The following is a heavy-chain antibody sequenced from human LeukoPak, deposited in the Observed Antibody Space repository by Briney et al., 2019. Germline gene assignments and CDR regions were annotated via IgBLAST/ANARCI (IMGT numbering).Heavy chain of an antibody. J-gene: IGHJ4*02. Sequence: ASVKVSCKASGGTFSSYAISGVRQAPGQGLECMGGIIPIFGTANYAQKFQGRVTITADESTSTAYMELSSLRSEDTAVYYCARGIQLWLIDYWGQGTLVTVSS. V-gene: IGHV1-69*01. CDR3: ARGIQLWLIDY. D-gene: IGHD5-18*01. CDR2: IIPIFGTA. CDR1: GGTFSSYA.